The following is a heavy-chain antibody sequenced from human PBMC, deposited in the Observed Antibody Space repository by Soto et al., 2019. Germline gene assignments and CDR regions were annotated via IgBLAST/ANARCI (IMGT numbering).Heavy chain of an antibody. V-gene: IGHV1-58*01. CDR2: IVVGSGNT. CDR1: GFTFSSSA. D-gene: IGHD6-6*01. J-gene: IGHJ6*02. Sequence: GVSVKVSCKASGFTFSSSAVQWVRQARGQRLEWIGWIVVGSGNTNYAQKFQERVTITRDMSISTAYMELSSLRSEDTAVYYCAANGSSSPPYYYVMDVWGQGTTVTVSS. CDR3: AANGSSSPPYYYVMDV.